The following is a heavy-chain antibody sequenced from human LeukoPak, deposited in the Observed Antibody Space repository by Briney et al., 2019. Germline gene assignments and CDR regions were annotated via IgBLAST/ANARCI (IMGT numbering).Heavy chain of an antibody. D-gene: IGHD3-10*01. CDR1: GFTFSSYE. CDR2: ISSSGSTK. Sequence: PGGSLRLSCTASGFTFSSYEMNWVCQAPGKGLEWVSYISSSGSTKYYADSAKGRFTISRDNAKNSLYLQMNSLRAEDTAVYYCARELRGVSNWFDPWGQGTLVTVSS. CDR3: ARELRGVSNWFDP. J-gene: IGHJ5*02. V-gene: IGHV3-48*03.